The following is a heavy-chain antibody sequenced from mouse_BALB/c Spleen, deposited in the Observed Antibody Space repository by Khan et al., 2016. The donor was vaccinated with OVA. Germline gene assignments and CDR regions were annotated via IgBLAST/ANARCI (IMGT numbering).Heavy chain of an antibody. D-gene: IGHD2-4*01. CDR2: IYPGDGST. V-gene: IGHV1S56*01. J-gene: IGHJ4*01. Sequence: QVQLQQSGPELVKPGALVKISCKAAGYTFTAYDINWVKQRPGQGLEWIGWIYPGDGSTKYSENFKGKATLTADKSSNTAYMQLSSLTSEKSAVYYCARAGLRGVGLDYWGQGTSVSVSS. CDR3: ARAGLRGVGLDY. CDR1: GYTFTAYD.